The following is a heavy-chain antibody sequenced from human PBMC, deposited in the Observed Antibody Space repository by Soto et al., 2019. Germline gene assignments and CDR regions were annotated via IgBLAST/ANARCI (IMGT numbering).Heavy chain of an antibody. D-gene: IGHD2-2*01. Sequence: QVQLVQSGAEVKKPGASVKVSCKASGYTFTSYDINWVRQATGQGLEWMGWMNPNSGNTGYAQKFQGRVTMTRNTSISTAYMELSSLRSEDTAVYYCARGGYCSSTSCYEYYYYYMDVWCKGTTVTVSS. CDR1: GYTFTSYD. CDR2: MNPNSGNT. CDR3: ARGGYCSSTSCYEYYYYYMDV. J-gene: IGHJ6*03. V-gene: IGHV1-8*01.